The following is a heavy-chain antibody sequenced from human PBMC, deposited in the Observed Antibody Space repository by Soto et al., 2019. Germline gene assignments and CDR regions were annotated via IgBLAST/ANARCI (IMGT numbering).Heavy chain of an antibody. CDR2: IFRSGST. J-gene: IGHJ4*02. CDR1: GGSINSYY. V-gene: IGHV4-59*01. D-gene: IGHD6-13*01. CDR3: ARFSRMAAADY. Sequence: PSETLSLTCTVSGGSINSYYWSWVRQPPGKGLEWIGYIFRSGSTTSNPSLKSRLIISIDMSKNQFSLKLTSVTAADTAVYYCARFSRMAAADYWGQGTLVTVSS.